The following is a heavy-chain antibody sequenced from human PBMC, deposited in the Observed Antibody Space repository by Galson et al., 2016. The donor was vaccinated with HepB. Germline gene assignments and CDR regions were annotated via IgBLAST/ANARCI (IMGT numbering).Heavy chain of an antibody. V-gene: IGHV4-34*01. CDR1: GGSFSGYY. CDR2: INHSGST. CDR3: ARAIPRGSLGY. J-gene: IGHJ4*02. D-gene: IGHD3-16*01. Sequence: SETLSLTCAVYGGSFSGYYWSWIRQPPGKGLEWIGEINHSGSTNYNPSLKSRVTVSVDTSRNQFSLKLSSVTAADTAVYYCARAIPRGSLGYWGQGTLVTVSS.